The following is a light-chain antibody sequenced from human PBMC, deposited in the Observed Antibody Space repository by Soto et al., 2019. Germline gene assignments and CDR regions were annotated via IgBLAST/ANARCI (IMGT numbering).Light chain of an antibody. CDR2: DVS. CDR1: SSDVGGYNF. V-gene: IGLV2-11*01. CDR3: CSYAGSSTLV. J-gene: IGLJ2*01. Sequence: QSALTQPRSVSGSPGQSVTISCAGTSSDVGGYNFVSWYQQHPGKAPKLMIYDVSERPSGVPDRFSGSKSGNTASLTISGLQADDEADYYCCSYAGSSTLVFGGGTKVTVL.